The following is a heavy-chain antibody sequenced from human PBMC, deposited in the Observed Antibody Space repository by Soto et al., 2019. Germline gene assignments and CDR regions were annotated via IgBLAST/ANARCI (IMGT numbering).Heavy chain of an antibody. CDR3: ARLGAYYQSLDP. D-gene: IGHD2-21*01. CDR2: IYYSGTT. Sequence: PSETLSLTCTVSGGSNSSYYWSWIRQPPGKGLEWIGYIYYSGTTSYNPSLKSRVTLSLETSKSQFSLRLSSVTASDTAVYYCARLGAYYQSLDPWGQGTLVTVSS. CDR1: GGSNSSYY. V-gene: IGHV4-59*08. J-gene: IGHJ5*02.